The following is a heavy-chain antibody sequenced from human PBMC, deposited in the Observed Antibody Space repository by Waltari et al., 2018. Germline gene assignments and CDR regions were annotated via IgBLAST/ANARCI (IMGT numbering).Heavy chain of an antibody. CDR1: AFTFGVYT. Sequence: EVQLVESGGGLVKPGGSLRLSWEASAFTFGVYTLNLVRQSPAKGLEWVATISSSSTFKYYADSVKGRFTISRDNANKSLSLQMSGLRPDDTAVYYCARDIKRAQGSGSLQGGFDLWGQGTLVTVS. D-gene: IGHD3-22*01. V-gene: IGHV3-21*01. J-gene: IGHJ4*02. CDR3: ARDIKRAQGSGSLQGGFDL. CDR2: ISSSSTFK.